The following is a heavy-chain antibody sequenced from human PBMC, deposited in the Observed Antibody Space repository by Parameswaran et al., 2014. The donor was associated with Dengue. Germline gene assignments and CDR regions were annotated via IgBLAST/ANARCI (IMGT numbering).Heavy chain of an antibody. D-gene: IGHD7-27*01. Sequence: RWIRQPPGKGLEWICRIKSKANGGTTDYAAPVTGRFTVSRDDSKNTLYLQMNSLKTEDTAVYYCTTDHGETRDFDYWGQGSLVTVSS. CDR2: IKSKANGGTT. J-gene: IGHJ4*02. V-gene: IGHV3-15*01. CDR3: TTDHGETRDFDY.